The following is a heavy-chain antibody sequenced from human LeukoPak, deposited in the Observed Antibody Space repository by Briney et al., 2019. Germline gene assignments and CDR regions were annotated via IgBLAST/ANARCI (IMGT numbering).Heavy chain of an antibody. CDR2: IIPILGIA. Sequence: SVKVSCKASGGTFSSYAISWVRQAPGQGLEWMGRIIPILGIANYAQKFQGRVTITADKSTSTAYMELSSPRSEDTAVYYCARSYYYGSGSYLDYWGQGTLVTVSS. CDR3: ARSYYYGSGSYLDY. V-gene: IGHV1-69*04. J-gene: IGHJ4*02. CDR1: GGTFSSYA. D-gene: IGHD3-10*01.